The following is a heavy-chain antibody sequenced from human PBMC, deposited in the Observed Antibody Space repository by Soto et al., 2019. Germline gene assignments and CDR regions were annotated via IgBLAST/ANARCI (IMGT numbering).Heavy chain of an antibody. CDR1: GGTFSSYA. CDR2: ISAYNGNT. CDR3: ARDWFPPHGHWFDP. D-gene: IGHD3-10*01. Sequence: ASVKVSCKASGGTFSSYAISWVRQAPGQGLEWMGWISAYNGNTNYAQKLQGRVTMTTDTSTSTAYMELRSLRSDDTAVYYCARDWFPPHGHWFDPWGQGTLVTVSS. V-gene: IGHV1-18*01. J-gene: IGHJ5*02.